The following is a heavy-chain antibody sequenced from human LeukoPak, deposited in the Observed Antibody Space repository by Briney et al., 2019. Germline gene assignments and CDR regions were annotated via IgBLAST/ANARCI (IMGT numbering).Heavy chain of an antibody. Sequence: ASVKVSCKASGYTFTTYGISWVRQAPGQGLEWMGWISAYNGNTNCAQKVQGRVTMSTDTSTTTAYMELRSLRSDDTAVYYCARDPSYDSSGYPNWLDPWGQGTLVTVSS. CDR3: ARDPSYDSSGYPNWLDP. V-gene: IGHV1-18*01. CDR2: ISAYNGNT. D-gene: IGHD3-22*01. CDR1: GYTFTTYG. J-gene: IGHJ5*02.